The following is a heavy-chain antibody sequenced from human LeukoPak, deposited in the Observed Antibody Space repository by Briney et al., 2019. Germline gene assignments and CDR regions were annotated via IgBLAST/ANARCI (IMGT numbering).Heavy chain of an antibody. J-gene: IGHJ4*02. Sequence: GSLKLSCAASGFPFSRYAMGWVRQGPGEGLGWVPGISTSGGSTSYADAVKGRFTISRDNPRNALYMQMNSLRAEDTAVYYCAIMHRYYDGSGYWVQWGQGTLVTVSS. V-gene: IGHV3-23*01. CDR3: AIMHRYYDGSGYWVQ. CDR1: GFPFSRYA. CDR2: ISTSGGST. D-gene: IGHD3-22*01.